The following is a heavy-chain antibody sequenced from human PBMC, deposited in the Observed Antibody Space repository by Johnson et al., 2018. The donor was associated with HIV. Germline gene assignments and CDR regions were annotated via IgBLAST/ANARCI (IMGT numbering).Heavy chain of an antibody. V-gene: IGHV3-9*01. Sequence: EVQLVESGGGLVQPGGSLRLSCAASGFTFSSYAMHWVRQGPGKGLEWVAGIGWDGFTIGYVDSVKGRFTISRDDATNSLYLQMHSLRTEDTALYYCAKDHNYGSYLLAFDVWGQGTMVTVSS. CDR3: AKDHNYGSYLLAFDV. D-gene: IGHD3-10*01. CDR2: IGWDGFTI. J-gene: IGHJ3*01. CDR1: GFTFSSYA.